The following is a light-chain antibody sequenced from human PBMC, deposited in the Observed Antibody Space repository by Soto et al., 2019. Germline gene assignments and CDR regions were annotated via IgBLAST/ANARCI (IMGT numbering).Light chain of an antibody. V-gene: IGLV2-14*01. CDR2: EVT. CDR3: SSYTSSGTLYV. CDR1: SSDIGGSKY. Sequence: QSVLTPPASLTGSPGQSITISCAGTSSDIGGSKYVSWYQQHPGKAPKLIIYEVTYRPSGVSARFSGSKSGNTASLTVSGLQAEDEADYYCSSYTSSGTLYVFGTGTKVTVL. J-gene: IGLJ1*01.